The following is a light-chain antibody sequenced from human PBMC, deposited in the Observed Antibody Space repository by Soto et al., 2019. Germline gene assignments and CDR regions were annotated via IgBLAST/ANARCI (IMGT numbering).Light chain of an antibody. CDR1: SPNIGTNY. J-gene: IGLJ3*02. V-gene: IGLV1-47*01. CDR2: SNN. CDR3: AAWDDSLNGPGV. Sequence: QSVLTQPPSASGTPGQRVTISCSGSSPNIGTNYVYWYQQLPGTAPKLLIYSNNQRPSGVPDRFSGSKSGTSASLAISGLRSEDEADYFCAAWDDSLNGPGVFGGGTKVTVL.